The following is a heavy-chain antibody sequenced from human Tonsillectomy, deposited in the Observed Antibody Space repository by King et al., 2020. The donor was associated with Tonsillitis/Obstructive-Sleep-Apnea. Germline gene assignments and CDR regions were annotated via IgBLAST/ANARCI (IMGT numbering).Heavy chain of an antibody. CDR3: ATHQYSSSWYPIWYFDL. CDR2: ISSSSSYT. J-gene: IGHJ2*01. V-gene: IGHV3-11*05. D-gene: IGHD6-13*01. CDR1: GFTFSDYY. Sequence: VQLVESGGGLVKPGGSLRLSCAASGFTFSDYYMSWIRQAPGKGLEWVSYISSSSSYTNYADSVKGRFTISRDNAKNSLYLQMNSLRAEDTAVYYCATHQYSSSWYPIWYFDLWGRGTLVTVSS.